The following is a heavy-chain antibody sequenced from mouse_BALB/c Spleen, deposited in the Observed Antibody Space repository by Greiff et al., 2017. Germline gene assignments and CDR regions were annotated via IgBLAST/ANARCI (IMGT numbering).Heavy chain of an antibody. CDR3: VRDPSYYYGSRRAMDY. Sequence: QVQLQQSGPGLVAPSQSLSITCTVSGFSLTSYDISWIRQPPGKGLEWLGVIWTGGGTNYNSAFMSRLSISKDNSKSQVFLKMNSLQTDDTAIYYCVRDPSYYYGSRRAMDYWGQGTSVTVSS. CDR2: IWTGGGT. CDR1: GFSLTSYD. V-gene: IGHV2-9-2*01. D-gene: IGHD1-1*01. J-gene: IGHJ4*01.